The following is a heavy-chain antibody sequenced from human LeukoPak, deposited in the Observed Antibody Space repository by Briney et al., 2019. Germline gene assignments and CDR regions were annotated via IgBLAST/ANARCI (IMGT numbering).Heavy chain of an antibody. Sequence: GGSLRLSRTASGFTASGFGFGDYGLSWVRQAPGKGLEWVGFIRREADGGTTDYAASVKGRFTISRHESESITYLQMNSLKTEDTAVYYCKSGASWGQGTLVTVSS. CDR1: GFTASGFGFGDYG. V-gene: IGHV3-49*04. D-gene: IGHD7-27*01. CDR2: IRREADGGTT. CDR3: KSGAS. J-gene: IGHJ4*02.